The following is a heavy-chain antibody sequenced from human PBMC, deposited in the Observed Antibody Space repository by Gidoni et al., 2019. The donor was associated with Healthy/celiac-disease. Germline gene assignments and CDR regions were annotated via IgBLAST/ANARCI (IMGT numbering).Heavy chain of an antibody. D-gene: IGHD1-26*01. CDR1: GGSISSSSYY. CDR2: IYYSGST. J-gene: IGHJ4*02. V-gene: IGHV4-39*07. CDR3: VTFSRNKWEPLPQLDY. Sequence: QLQLQESGPGLVKPSETLSLTCTVSGGSISSSSYYWGWIRQPPGKGLEWIGSIYYSGSTYYNPSLKSRVTISVDTSKNQFSLKLSSVTAADTAVYYSVTFSRNKWEPLPQLDYWGQGTLVTVSS.